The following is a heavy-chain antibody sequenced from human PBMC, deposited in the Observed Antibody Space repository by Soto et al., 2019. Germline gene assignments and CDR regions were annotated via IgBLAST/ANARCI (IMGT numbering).Heavy chain of an antibody. Sequence: GGSLRLSCAASGFTFSYSAMSWVRQAPGRGLEWVSTISGSGGTPYYADSVKGRFTISRDNSKNSLYLILNSLGADDTAIYYCAMGLAAAGPLDYWGQGAQVTVSS. V-gene: IGHV3-23*01. J-gene: IGHJ4*02. CDR2: ISGSGGTP. CDR1: GFTFSYSA. CDR3: AMGLAAAGPLDY. D-gene: IGHD6-13*01.